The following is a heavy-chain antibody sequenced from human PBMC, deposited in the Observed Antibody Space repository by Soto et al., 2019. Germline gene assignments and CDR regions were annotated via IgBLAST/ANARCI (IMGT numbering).Heavy chain of an antibody. J-gene: IGHJ4*02. V-gene: IGHV3-7*03. CDR1: GFTFSSYW. D-gene: IGHD7-27*01. CDR2: IKQDGSEK. Sequence: GESLKISCAASGFTFSSYWMSLVRQAPGKGLEWVANIKQDGSEKYYVDSVKGRFTISRDNAKNSLYLQMNSLRAEDTAVYYCARVSMLGMLVRYYFDYWGQGTLVTVSS. CDR3: ARVSMLGMLVRYYFDY.